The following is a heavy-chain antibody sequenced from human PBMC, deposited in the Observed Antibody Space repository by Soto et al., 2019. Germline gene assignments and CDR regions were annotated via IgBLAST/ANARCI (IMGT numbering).Heavy chain of an antibody. Sequence: SVKVSSKASGGNIRSYAISWVRQAPGQGLEWMGGIIPIFGTANYAQKFQGRVTITADESTSTAYMELSSLRSEDTAVYYCARAYSTNGVCYTPRGYYYYGMDVCGQGTTVTVSS. J-gene: IGHJ6*02. D-gene: IGHD2-8*01. CDR1: GGNIRSYA. CDR2: IIPIFGTA. V-gene: IGHV1-69*13. CDR3: ARAYSTNGVCYTPRGYYYYGMDV.